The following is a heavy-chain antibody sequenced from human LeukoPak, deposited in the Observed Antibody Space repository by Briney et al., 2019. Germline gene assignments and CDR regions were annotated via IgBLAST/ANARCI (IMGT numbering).Heavy chain of an antibody. CDR2: INHSGST. J-gene: IGHJ6*02. CDR3: ASGVQSERRRLTGTQPTYYGMDV. Sequence: KPSETLSLTCAVHGGSFSGHYWSWIRQPPGKGLEWIGEINHSGSTSYNPSLNSRVTISADPSKNQFSLGLSSATAADTAVYYCASGVQSERRRLTGTQPTYYGMDVWGQGTTVTVSS. V-gene: IGHV4-34*01. CDR1: GGSFSGHY. D-gene: IGHD1-1*01.